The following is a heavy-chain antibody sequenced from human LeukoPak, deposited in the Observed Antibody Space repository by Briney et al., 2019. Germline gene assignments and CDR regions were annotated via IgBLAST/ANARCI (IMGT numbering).Heavy chain of an antibody. J-gene: IGHJ4*02. CDR1: GFTSSDHY. V-gene: IGHV3-72*01. D-gene: IGHD1-26*01. CDR2: TRNKANSYTI. Sequence: PGGSLRLSCAASGFTSSDHYIDWVRQAPGKGLEWVGRTRNKANSYTIEYAASVKGRFTISRDDLKNSLFLQMNSLMTEDTAVYYCARARRGSYPSSDYWGQGTLVTVSS. CDR3: ARARRGSYPSSDY.